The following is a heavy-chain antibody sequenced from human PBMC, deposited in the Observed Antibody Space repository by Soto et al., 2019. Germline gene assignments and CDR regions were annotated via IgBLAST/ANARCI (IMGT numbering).Heavy chain of an antibody. J-gene: IGHJ2*01. Sequence: QVQLVESGGGVVQPGRSLRLSCAASGFTFSSYAMHWVRQAPGKGLECVAVISYDGSTKYYADSVKGRFTISRDNSKNTLYLQMNSLRAEDTAVYYCARPLWRDDYNWGYFDLWGRGTLVTVSS. CDR2: ISYDGSTK. CDR1: GFTFSSYA. CDR3: ARPLWRDDYNWGYFDL. V-gene: IGHV3-30-3*01. D-gene: IGHD4-4*01.